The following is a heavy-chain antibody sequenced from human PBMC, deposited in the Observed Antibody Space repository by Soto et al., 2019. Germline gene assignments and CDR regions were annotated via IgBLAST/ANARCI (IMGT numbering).Heavy chain of an antibody. J-gene: IGHJ6*02. CDR3: ERDSRLFQIPSSNRYYYPCIDV. V-gene: IGHV4-61*01. D-gene: IGHD2-2*01. CDR1: GVSVSGSSC. Sequence: PSETLSLTCTVSGVSVSGSSCWTWIRQPPGEGLEWFGCIFYNGTTNYNPSLMSPVTISVDTSKNKCSLKVKSVTAADTAVYWCERDSRLFQIPSSNRYYYPCIDVWGQGTPVTVSS. CDR2: IFYNGTT.